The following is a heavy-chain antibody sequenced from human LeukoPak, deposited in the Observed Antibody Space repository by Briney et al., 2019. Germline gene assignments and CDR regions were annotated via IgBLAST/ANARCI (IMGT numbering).Heavy chain of an antibody. V-gene: IGHV4-30-4*01. Sequence: SETLSLTCTVSGGSINTGDYYWSWIPQPPGKGLEWVGYMYYSGSTYYNPSLKSRVTISLDTSKNQFSLKLSSVTAADTAVYYCARPYYYDSRIDPWGQGTLVTVSS. D-gene: IGHD3-22*01. CDR1: GGSINTGDYY. CDR3: ARPYYYDSRIDP. J-gene: IGHJ5*02. CDR2: MYYSGST.